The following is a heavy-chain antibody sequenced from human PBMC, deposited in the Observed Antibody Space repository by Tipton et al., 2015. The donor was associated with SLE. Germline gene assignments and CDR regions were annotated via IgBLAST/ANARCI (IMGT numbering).Heavy chain of an antibody. J-gene: IGHJ3*02. V-gene: IGHV1-18*01. Sequence: QLVQSGAEVKKPGSSVKVSCKASGGTFSSYAISWVRQAPGQGLEWMGWISAYNGNTNYAQKLQGRVTMTTDTSTSTAYMELRSLRSDDTAVYYCARYYDILTGPVAFDIWGQGTMVTVSS. CDR3: ARYYDILTGPVAFDI. CDR2: ISAYNGNT. D-gene: IGHD3-9*01. CDR1: GGTFSSYA.